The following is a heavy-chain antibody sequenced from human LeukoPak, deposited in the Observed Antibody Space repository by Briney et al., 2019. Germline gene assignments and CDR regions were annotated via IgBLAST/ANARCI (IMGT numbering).Heavy chain of an antibody. D-gene: IGHD1-26*01. J-gene: IGHJ4*02. CDR1: GGSISSYY. CDR2: MYYSGST. CDR3: ARDVGATPGYFDY. Sequence: PSETLSLTCTVSGGSISSYYWSWIRQPPGKGLEWIGYMYYSGSTNYNPSTYYNPSLKSRVTISVDTSKNQFSLKLSSVTAADTAVYYCARDVGATPGYFDYWGQGTLVTVSS. V-gene: IGHV4-59*01.